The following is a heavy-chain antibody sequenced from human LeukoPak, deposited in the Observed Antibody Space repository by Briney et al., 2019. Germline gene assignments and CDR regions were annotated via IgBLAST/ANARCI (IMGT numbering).Heavy chain of an antibody. CDR3: AKEQSSSGFFDY. D-gene: IGHD6-6*01. J-gene: IGHJ4*02. CDR2: ISGRGDRT. Sequence: GRSLRLSCAASGFTSSSYAMSWVRQAPGKGLEWVSAISGRGDRTYYADSVKGRFTISRDNSKNTLYLQMNSLRAEDTAVYYCAKEQSSSGFFDYWGQGILVTVSS. V-gene: IGHV3-23*01. CDR1: GFTSSSYA.